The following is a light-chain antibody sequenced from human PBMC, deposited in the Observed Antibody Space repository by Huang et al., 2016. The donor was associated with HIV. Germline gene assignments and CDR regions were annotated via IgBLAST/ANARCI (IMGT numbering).Light chain of an antibody. V-gene: IGKV1-5*03. CDR1: ERFSSW. CDR3: LQYNSFPRT. Sequence: DIQMTQSPSTLSASVGDRVTISCRASERFSSWLAWYQQKPGKAPKLLIYTTSRLQSGVPSRFSGSGSGAEFTLTISSLQPDDFATYYCLQYNSFPRTFGQGTTVEI. J-gene: IGKJ1*01. CDR2: TTS.